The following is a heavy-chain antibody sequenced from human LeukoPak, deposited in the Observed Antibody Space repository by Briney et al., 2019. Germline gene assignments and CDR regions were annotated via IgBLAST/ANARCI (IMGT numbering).Heavy chain of an antibody. Sequence: PGGSLRPSCAASGFTFSSYSMNWVRQAPGKGLEWVSSISSSSSYIYYADSVKGRFTISRDNAKNSLYLQMNSLRAEDTAVYYCATQTDSSGYYPYWGQGTLVTVSS. CDR1: GFTFSSYS. CDR2: ISSSSSYI. J-gene: IGHJ4*02. D-gene: IGHD3-22*01. V-gene: IGHV3-21*01. CDR3: ATQTDSSGYYPY.